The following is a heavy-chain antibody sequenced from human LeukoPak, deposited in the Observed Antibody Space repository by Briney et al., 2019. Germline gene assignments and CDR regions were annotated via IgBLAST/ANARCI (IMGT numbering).Heavy chain of an antibody. CDR2: INSEGSDA. J-gene: IGHJ4*02. CDR1: GFTFSTYW. V-gene: IGHV3-74*01. CDR3: AREAEASSGYSQDC. Sequence: GGSLRLSCAASGFTFSTYWLHWVRQAPGQGLVWVSRINSEGSDATYADSVKGRFTISRDNAKNTLYLQMNSLRTEDTAVYYCAREAEASSGYSQDCWLQGTLVGVCS. D-gene: IGHD3-22*01.